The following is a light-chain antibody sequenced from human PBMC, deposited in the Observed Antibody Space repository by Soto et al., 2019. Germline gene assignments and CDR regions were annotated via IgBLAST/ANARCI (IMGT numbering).Light chain of an antibody. CDR2: DAS. CDR3: QQYNSYSWT. Sequence: DIQMTQSPSTLSASIGDRVTITCRASQTITRWMARYQQKPGKAPKLLIYDASTLESGVPSRFSGSRSGTEFTLTISSLQPDDFATYYCQQYNSYSWTFGQGTKVDI. J-gene: IGKJ1*01. V-gene: IGKV1-5*01. CDR1: QTITRW.